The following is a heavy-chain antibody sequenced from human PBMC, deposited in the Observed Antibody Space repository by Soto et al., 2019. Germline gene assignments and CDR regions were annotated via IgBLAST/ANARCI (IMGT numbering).Heavy chain of an antibody. V-gene: IGHV1-69*08. CDR1: GGTFSSYT. CDR3: ARDSSSWDYYYYYGMAV. CDR2: IIPILGIA. D-gene: IGHD6-13*01. Sequence: QVQLVQSGAEVKKPGSSVKVSCKASGGTFSSYTISWVRQAPGQGLEWMGRIIPILGIANYAQKFQGRVTITADKSTSTAYMELSSLRSEDTAVYYCARDSSSWDYYYYYGMAVWGQGTTVTVSS. J-gene: IGHJ6*02.